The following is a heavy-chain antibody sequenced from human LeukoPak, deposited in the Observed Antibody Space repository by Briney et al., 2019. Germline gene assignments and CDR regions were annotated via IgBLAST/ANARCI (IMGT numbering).Heavy chain of an antibody. D-gene: IGHD3-10*01. J-gene: IGHJ4*02. CDR3: AGNYYGSGSYYSEDRY. Sequence: NPSETLSLTCTVSGYSISSGYYWGWIRQPPGKGLEWIGSIYHSGSTYYNPSLKSRVTISVDTSKNQFSLKLSSVTAADTAVYYCAGNYYGSGSYYSEDRYWGQGTLVTVSS. CDR2: IYHSGST. V-gene: IGHV4-38-2*02. CDR1: GYSISSGYY.